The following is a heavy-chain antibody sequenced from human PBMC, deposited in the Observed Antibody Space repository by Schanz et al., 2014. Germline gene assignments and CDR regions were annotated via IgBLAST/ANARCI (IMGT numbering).Heavy chain of an antibody. CDR3: ARGIGGYGANNYFDY. J-gene: IGHJ4*02. Sequence: QLQLVQSGAEVKKPGASVRVSCKASGYTFTPYPMSWVRQAPGQGLEWVGWINTGSGETKYSQNFQGRVTITRDTSASTAYMELSSLRSEDTAVYSCARGIGGYGANNYFDYWGQGTLVTVSS. D-gene: IGHD5-12*01. CDR1: GYTFTPYP. V-gene: IGHV1-3*04. CDR2: INTGSGET.